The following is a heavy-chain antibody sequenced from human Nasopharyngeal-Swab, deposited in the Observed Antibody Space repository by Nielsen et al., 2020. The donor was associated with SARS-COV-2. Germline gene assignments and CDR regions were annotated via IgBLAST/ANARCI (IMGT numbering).Heavy chain of an antibody. CDR1: GFTFSDYC. CDR2: IRSSGSTI. D-gene: IGHD2-15*01. V-gene: IGHV3-11*01. CDR3: ARDQKSPLGGTNWFDP. Sequence: GESLKISCAASGFTFSDYCMSWIRQAPGKGLEWVSYIRSSGSTIYYADSVKGRFTISRDNAKNSLYLQMNSLRAEDTAVYYCARDQKSPLGGTNWFDPWGQGTLVTVSS. J-gene: IGHJ5*02.